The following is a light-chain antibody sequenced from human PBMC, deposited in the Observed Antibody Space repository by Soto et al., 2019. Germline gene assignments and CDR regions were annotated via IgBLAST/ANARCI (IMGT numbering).Light chain of an antibody. Sequence: DIQMTQSPSTLSASVGDRVTITCRASQSISSWLAWYQQKPGKAPKLLIYKASSLESGVPSRFSGSGSGTEFTLTISSLQPDDFATYYGHQYNSYPETFGQGTKREIK. CDR1: QSISSW. CDR3: HQYNSYPET. J-gene: IGKJ2*01. CDR2: KAS. V-gene: IGKV1-5*03.